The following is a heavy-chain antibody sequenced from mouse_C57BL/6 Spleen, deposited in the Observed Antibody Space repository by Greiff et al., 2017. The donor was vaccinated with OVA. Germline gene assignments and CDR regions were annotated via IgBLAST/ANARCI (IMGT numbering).Heavy chain of an antibody. Sequence: VQLQQPGAELVMPGASVKLSCKASGYTFTSYWMHWVKQRPGQGLEWIGEIDPSDSYTNYNQKFKGKSTLTVDKSSSTAYMHLSSLTSEDSAVYYCARFDYDVLFDYWGQGTTLTVSS. CDR1: GYTFTSYW. D-gene: IGHD2-4*01. V-gene: IGHV1-69*01. CDR3: ARFDYDVLFDY. CDR2: IDPSDSYT. J-gene: IGHJ2*01.